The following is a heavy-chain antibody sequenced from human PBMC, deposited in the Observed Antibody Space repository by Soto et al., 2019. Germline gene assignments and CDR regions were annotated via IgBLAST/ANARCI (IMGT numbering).Heavy chain of an antibody. CDR3: ARDPWGVGIWFNP. D-gene: IGHD3-16*01. Sequence: SETLSLTCTVSGGSINTGGYYWSWIRQHPGKGLEWIENIDNSGNTYYNPSLKSRVTISVDTSKNQFSLKLSSVAAADAAVYYCARDPWGVGIWFNPWGQETQVTVSS. CDR2: IDNSGNT. V-gene: IGHV4-31*03. J-gene: IGHJ5*02. CDR1: GGSINTGGYY.